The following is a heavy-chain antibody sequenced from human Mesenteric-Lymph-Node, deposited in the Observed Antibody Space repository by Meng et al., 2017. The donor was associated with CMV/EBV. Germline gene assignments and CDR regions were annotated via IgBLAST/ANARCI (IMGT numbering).Heavy chain of an antibody. CDR1: GGSISSYY. V-gene: IGHV4-59*01. Sequence: GSLRLSCTVSGGSISSYYWSWIRQPPGKGLEWIGYIYYSGSTNYNPSLKSRVTMSVDTSKNQFSLKLTSVTAADTAVYYCARDSLSVVDPDHYFDYWGQGTLVTVSS. CDR3: ARDSLSVVDPDHYFDY. CDR2: IYYSGST. J-gene: IGHJ4*02. D-gene: IGHD2-15*01.